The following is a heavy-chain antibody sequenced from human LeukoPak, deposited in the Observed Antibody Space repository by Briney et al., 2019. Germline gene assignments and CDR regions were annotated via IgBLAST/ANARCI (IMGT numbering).Heavy chain of an antibody. CDR2: INSDGSNT. CDR1: GFTFSSYW. Sequence: GGSLRLSCAASGFTFSSYWMHWVRQAPGKGLVWVSSINSDGSNTSYADSVKGRFTISRDNAKNTLYLQMNSLSAEDTAVYYCARGGRGYSYGYDYWGQGTLVTVSS. V-gene: IGHV3-74*01. D-gene: IGHD5-18*01. J-gene: IGHJ4*02. CDR3: ARGGRGYSYGYDY.